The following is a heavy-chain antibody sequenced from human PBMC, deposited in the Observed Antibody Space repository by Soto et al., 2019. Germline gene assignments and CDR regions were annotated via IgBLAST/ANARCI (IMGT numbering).Heavy chain of an antibody. CDR3: ARGWSGPYAAAYCSY. CDR2: IFHMGTT. V-gene: IGHV4-38-2*01. CDR1: GYTFSNDYL. Sequence: PGGSLSLSCAASGYTFSNDYLCWVRRAPGGKGLECIGYIFHMGTTYNNQYLKSRVTIAVDTSKNQFSLRLSSVTAADTAIYFRARGWSGPYAAAYCSYWGQGTLVTVSS. D-gene: IGHD2-21*01. J-gene: IGHJ4*02.